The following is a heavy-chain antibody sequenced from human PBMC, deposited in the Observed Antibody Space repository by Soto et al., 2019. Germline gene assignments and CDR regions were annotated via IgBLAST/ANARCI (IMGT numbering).Heavy chain of an antibody. Sequence: PVVSLRLSCAASGFTFSGSAMHWVRQASGKGLEWVGRIRSKTNSYATAYAASVKGRFTISRDDSKDTAYLQMNSLKTEDTAVYYCTRDPRNYYDSIGSANWFDPWGQGTLVTVAS. D-gene: IGHD3-22*01. V-gene: IGHV3-73*01. J-gene: IGHJ5*02. CDR2: IRSKTNSYAT. CDR1: GFTFSGSA. CDR3: TRDPRNYYDSIGSANWFDP.